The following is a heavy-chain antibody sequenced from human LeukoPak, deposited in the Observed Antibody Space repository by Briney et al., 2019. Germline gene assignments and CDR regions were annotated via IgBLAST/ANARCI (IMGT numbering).Heavy chain of an antibody. V-gene: IGHV3-23*01. J-gene: IGHJ4*02. CDR3: AKVHPGYCSSTSCPIDY. CDR2: ISGSGGST. CDR1: GFTFSSHA. Sequence: GGSLRLSCAASGFTFSSHAMSWVRQAPGKGLEWVSAISGSGGSTYYADSVKGRFTISRDNSKNTLYLQMNSLRAEDTAVYYCAKVHPGYCSSTSCPIDYWGQGTLVTVSS. D-gene: IGHD2-2*01.